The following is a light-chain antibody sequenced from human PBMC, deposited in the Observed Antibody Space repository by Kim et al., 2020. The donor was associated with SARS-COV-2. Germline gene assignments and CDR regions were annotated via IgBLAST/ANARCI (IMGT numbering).Light chain of an antibody. CDR1: SSDVGGYDH. Sequence: GQSITISCTGTSSDVGGYDHVSWHQQHPGKAPIVMICDVSKRPSGVSNRFSGSKSGNTASLTISGLQAEDEADYYCSSYTSSITWVFGGGTKLTVL. CDR2: DVS. V-gene: IGLV2-14*03. CDR3: SSYTSSITWV. J-gene: IGLJ3*02.